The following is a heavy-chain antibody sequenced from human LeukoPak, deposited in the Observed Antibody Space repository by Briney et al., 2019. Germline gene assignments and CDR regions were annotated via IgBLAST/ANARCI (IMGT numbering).Heavy chain of an antibody. CDR2: TYYRSKWYN. J-gene: IGHJ4*02. CDR3: ARDVSPGGSSWFDY. V-gene: IGHV6-1*01. D-gene: IGHD6-13*01. CDR1: GDSVSSNSAA. Sequence: SHTLSLTCAISGDSVSSNSAAWNWLRQSPSRGLEGRGRTYYRSKWYNDYAVSVKSRITINPDTSKNQFSLQLNSVTPEDTAVYYCARDVSPGGSSWFDYWGQGTLVTVSS.